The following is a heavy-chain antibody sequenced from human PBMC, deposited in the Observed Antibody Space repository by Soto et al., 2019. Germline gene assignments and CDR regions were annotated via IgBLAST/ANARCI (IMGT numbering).Heavy chain of an antibody. CDR3: AKDHSPGPPDF. Sequence: GGSLRLSCAAAGFTFSSYGMSWVRQAPGKGLQWVATIHPSGGSTHYAESVRGRFTISRDNSRDTLYLQMNSLRAEDTAVYYCAKDHSPGPPDFWGQGALVTVSS. CDR1: GFTFSSYG. J-gene: IGHJ4*02. V-gene: IGHV3-23*01. D-gene: IGHD2-8*02. CDR2: IHPSGGST.